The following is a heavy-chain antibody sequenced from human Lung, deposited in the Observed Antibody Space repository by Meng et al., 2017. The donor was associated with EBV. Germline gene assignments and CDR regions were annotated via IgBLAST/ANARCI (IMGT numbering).Heavy chain of an antibody. CDR2: IYSSGIT. CDR3: ARESFNSGWYSDY. CDR1: GDSISDYV. J-gene: IGHJ4*02. D-gene: IGHD6-19*01. V-gene: IGHV4-4*07. Sequence: AELHASGPEVVKSSDTLSLTGTVSGDSISDYVWNWIRQPAGKGLEWIGRIYSSGITNYNPSLQSRVTMSVDTSKNQFSLKLYSVTAADTAVYYCARESFNSGWYSDYWGQGTLVTVSS.